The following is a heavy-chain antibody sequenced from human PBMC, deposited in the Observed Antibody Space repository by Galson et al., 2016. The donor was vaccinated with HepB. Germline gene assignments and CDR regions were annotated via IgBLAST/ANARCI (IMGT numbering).Heavy chain of an antibody. V-gene: IGHV3-15*01. Sequence: SLRLSCAASGLIFREAWVSWVRQAPGKGLEFIGRIQSNVVGGPTDYGAPVKGRFTISRDDSQNTVYLQMNSLRAEDTAVYYCARDREGIEPATSLGLGYYYYYYMDVWGKGTTVTVSS. J-gene: IGHJ6*03. CDR1: GLIFREAW. CDR2: IQSNVVGGPT. D-gene: IGHD6-13*01. CDR3: ARDREGIEPATSLGLGYYYYYYMDV.